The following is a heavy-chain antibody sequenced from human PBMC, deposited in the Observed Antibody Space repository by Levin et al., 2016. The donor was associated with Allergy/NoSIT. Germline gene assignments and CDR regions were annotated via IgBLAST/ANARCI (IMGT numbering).Heavy chain of an antibody. Sequence: RQAPGKGLEWIGEINHSGSTNYNPSLKSRVTISVDTSKNQFSLKLSSVTAADTAVYYCARGHMGITMVRGHCWFDPWGQGTLVTVSS. D-gene: IGHD3-10*01. V-gene: IGHV4-34*01. CDR3: ARGHMGITMVRGHCWFDP. CDR2: INHSGST. J-gene: IGHJ5*02.